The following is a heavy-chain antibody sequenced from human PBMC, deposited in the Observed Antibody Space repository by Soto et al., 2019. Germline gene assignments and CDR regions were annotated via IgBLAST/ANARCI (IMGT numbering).Heavy chain of an antibody. CDR3: ARHGRDYIWGSPCLGSHCYYLAV. CDR1: GYTFTSYG. V-gene: IGHV1-18*01. J-gene: IGHJ6*03. CDR2: ISAYNGNT. Sequence: GASVKVSCKASGYTFTSYGISWGRQAPGQGLEWMGWISAYNGNTNYAQKLQGRVTMTTDTSTSTAYMELRSLRSDDTAVYYCARHGRDYIWGSPCLGSHCYYLAVSAQGNTVTGS. D-gene: IGHD3-16*01.